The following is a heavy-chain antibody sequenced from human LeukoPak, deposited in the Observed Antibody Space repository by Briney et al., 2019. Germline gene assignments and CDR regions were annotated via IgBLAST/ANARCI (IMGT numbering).Heavy chain of an antibody. CDR3: ARVRRYYDILAGYTPKYYFDY. D-gene: IGHD3-9*01. CDR2: IYYSGST. J-gene: IGHJ4*02. V-gene: IGHV4-59*01. Sequence: SETLSLTCTVSGGSTSSYYWSWIRQPPGKGLEWIGYIYYSGSTNYNPSLKSRVTISVDTSKNQFSLKLSSVTAADTGVYYCARVRRYYDILAGYTPKYYFDYWGQGTLVTVSS. CDR1: GGSTSSYY.